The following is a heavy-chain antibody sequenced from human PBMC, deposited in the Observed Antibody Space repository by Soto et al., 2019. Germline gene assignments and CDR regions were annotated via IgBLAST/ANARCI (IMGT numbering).Heavy chain of an antibody. Sequence: SETLSLTCAVYGGSFSGYYWSWIRQPPGKGLEWIGEINHSGSTNYNPSLKSRVTIPVDTSKNQFSLKLSSVTAADTAVYYCAREPAVYFDYWGQGTLVTVSS. CDR1: GGSFSGYY. D-gene: IGHD2-2*01. J-gene: IGHJ4*02. V-gene: IGHV4-34*01. CDR3: AREPAVYFDY. CDR2: INHSGST.